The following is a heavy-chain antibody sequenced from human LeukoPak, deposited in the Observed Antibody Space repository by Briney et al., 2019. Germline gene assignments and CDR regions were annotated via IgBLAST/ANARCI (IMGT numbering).Heavy chain of an antibody. Sequence: PGGVLRLSCAASGFPFSTYSMTGVRQAPGKGLEWLSYIKYSSSPIFYAESVKGRFTISRDNAKNSLFLQMNSLRDEDTAVYYCASAGSTTLSRWFDHWGQGSLVTVSS. J-gene: IGHJ5*02. D-gene: IGHD1-1*01. CDR3: ASAGSTTLSRWFDH. CDR2: IKYSSSPI. CDR1: GFPFSTYS. V-gene: IGHV3-48*02.